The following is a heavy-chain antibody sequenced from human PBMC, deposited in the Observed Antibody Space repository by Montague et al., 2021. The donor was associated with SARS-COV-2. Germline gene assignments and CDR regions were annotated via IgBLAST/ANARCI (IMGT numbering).Heavy chain of an antibody. CDR2: IKQDESEK. CDR3: ARDRTPPYGKSWYEEYYYHAMDV. J-gene: IGHJ6*02. V-gene: IGHV3-7*01. CDR1: GFPFSNYW. Sequence: SLRLSCAASGFPFSNYWMTWVRQAPGKGLEWVANIKQDESEKYYVDSVKGRFTISRDNAEKSLYLHMSRLRGEDTAIYYCARDRTPPYGKSWYEEYYYHAMDVGGRGTTVIVSS. D-gene: IGHD6-13*01.